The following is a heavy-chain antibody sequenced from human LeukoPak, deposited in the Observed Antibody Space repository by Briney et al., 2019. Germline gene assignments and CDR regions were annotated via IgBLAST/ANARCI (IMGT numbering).Heavy chain of an antibody. D-gene: IGHD2-2*01. V-gene: IGHV4-4*07. CDR1: GGPITSYY. Sequence: PSETLSLTCTVSGGPITSYYWSWIRQPAGKGLEWIGRIYTSGSTNYNPSLNSRVTMSVDTSKNQFSLRLSSVTAADTAVYYCARDQNRWYCSSTSCSRFDYWGQGTLVTVSS. CDR3: ARDQNRWYCSSTSCSRFDY. J-gene: IGHJ4*02. CDR2: IYTSGST.